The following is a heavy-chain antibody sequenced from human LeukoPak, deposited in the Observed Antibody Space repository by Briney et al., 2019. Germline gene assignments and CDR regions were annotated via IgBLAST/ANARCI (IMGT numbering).Heavy chain of an antibody. J-gene: IGHJ4*02. V-gene: IGHV3-30*18. D-gene: IGHD1-26*01. CDR2: ISYDGSNK. Sequence: GGSLRLSCAASGFTFSSYSMNWVRQAPWKGLEWVAVISYDGSNKYYADSVKGRSTISRDNSKNTLYLQMNSLRAEDTAVYYCAKDRSAVGATYFDYWGQGTLVTVSS. CDR1: GFTFSSYS. CDR3: AKDRSAVGATYFDY.